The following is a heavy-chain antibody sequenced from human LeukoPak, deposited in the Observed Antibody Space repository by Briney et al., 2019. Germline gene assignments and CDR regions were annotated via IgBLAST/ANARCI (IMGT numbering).Heavy chain of an antibody. CDR3: AGILRIFGYNWFDP. V-gene: IGHV1-69*04. CDR1: GGTFSSYA. D-gene: IGHD3-3*01. Sequence: ASVKVSCKASGGTFSSYAISWVRQAPGQGLEWMGRIIPILGIANYAQKFQGRVTITADKSTSTAYMELSSLRSEDTTVYYCAGILRIFGYNWFDPWGQGTLVTVSS. J-gene: IGHJ5*02. CDR2: IIPILGIA.